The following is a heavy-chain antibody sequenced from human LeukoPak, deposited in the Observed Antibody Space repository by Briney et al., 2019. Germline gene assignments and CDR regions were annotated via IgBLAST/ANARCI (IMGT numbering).Heavy chain of an antibody. D-gene: IGHD2-8*01. Sequence: SETLSLTCTVSGGSISSSSYYWGWIRQPPGKGLEWIGSIYYSGSTYYNPSLKSRVTISVDTSKNQFSLKLSSVTAADTAVYYCARDENCTNGVCYLNWFDPWGQGTLATVSS. CDR2: IYYSGST. CDR1: GGSISSSSYY. CDR3: ARDENCTNGVCYLNWFDP. J-gene: IGHJ5*02. V-gene: IGHV4-39*07.